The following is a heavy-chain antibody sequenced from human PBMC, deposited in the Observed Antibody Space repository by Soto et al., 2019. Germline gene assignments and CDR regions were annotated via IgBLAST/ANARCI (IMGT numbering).Heavy chain of an antibody. V-gene: IGHV3-23*01. Sequence: GGSLRLSCLASVFTVSDFAMTWVRHVPGRGLEWVASLDGAGCSTYYAESVMGRFSISRDNPQNTLFLQMKRLTVDDTAIYYCAAPRDEYGSGVSWFTYGMDIWGQGTTVTVSS. CDR3: AAPRDEYGSGVSWFTYGMDI. J-gene: IGHJ6*02. CDR2: LDGAGCST. D-gene: IGHD3-10*01. CDR1: VFTVSDFA.